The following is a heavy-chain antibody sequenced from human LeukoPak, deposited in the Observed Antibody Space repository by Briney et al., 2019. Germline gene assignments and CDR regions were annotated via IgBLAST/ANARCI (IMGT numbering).Heavy chain of an antibody. D-gene: IGHD3-9*01. CDR2: IFYSGMT. Sequence: SETLSLTCIVSGDSFNSSNYYWDWIRQPPGKRLEWIGSIFYSGMTFYKSSLKSRVTMSMDTSKNQLSLMVTSVTAADTAFYFCARGARGRYFDSLDLWGQGILVTVSS. CDR1: GDSFNSSNYY. CDR3: ARGARGRYFDSLDL. J-gene: IGHJ4*02. V-gene: IGHV4-39*07.